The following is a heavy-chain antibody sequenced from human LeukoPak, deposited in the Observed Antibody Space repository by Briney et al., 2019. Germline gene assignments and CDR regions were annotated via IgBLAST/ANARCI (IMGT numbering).Heavy chain of an antibody. CDR3: ARVSGSYSSYLGY. CDR1: GGSISSSNW. V-gene: IGHV4-4*02. D-gene: IGHD1-26*01. Sequence: SGTLSLTCAVSGGSISSSNWWSWVRQPPGKGLEWIGEIYHSGSTNYNPSLKSRVTISVDKSKNQFSLKLSSVTAADTAVYYCARVSGSYSSYLGYWGQGTLVTVSS. CDR2: IYHSGST. J-gene: IGHJ4*02.